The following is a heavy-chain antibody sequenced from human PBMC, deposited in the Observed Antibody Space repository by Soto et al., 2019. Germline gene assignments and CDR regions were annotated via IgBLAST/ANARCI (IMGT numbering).Heavy chain of an antibody. V-gene: IGHV3-30-3*01. CDR3: ARWEQPLFDY. CDR2: ISADGNHK. D-gene: IGHD1-26*01. J-gene: IGHJ4*02. CDR1: GFNVSAYT. Sequence: QVKLVESGGGVVQPGRSLRLSCAASGFNVSAYTMHWVRQAPGKGLEWVAVISADGNHKYYKDSVKGRFTISRDTSTNTLYMQTNSVRAEHKAVYYCARWEQPLFDYWGQGTLGTVSS.